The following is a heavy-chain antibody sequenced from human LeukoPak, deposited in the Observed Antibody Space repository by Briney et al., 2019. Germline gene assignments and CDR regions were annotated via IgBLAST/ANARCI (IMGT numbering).Heavy chain of an antibody. J-gene: IGHJ4*02. CDR2: TYYRPKWYN. V-gene: IGHV6-1*01. CDR1: GDSVSSNSAA. D-gene: IGHD6-19*01. CDR3: ARGPASIAVLDY. Sequence: SQTLSLTCAISGDSVSSNSAAWNWIRQSPPRGLEWLGRTYYRPKWYNDYAVSVKSRITINPDTSKNQFSLQLNFVTPEDTAVYYCARGPASIAVLDYWGQGTLVTVSS.